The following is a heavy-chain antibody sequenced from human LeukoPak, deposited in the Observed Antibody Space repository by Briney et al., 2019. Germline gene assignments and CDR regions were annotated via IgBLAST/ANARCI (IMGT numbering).Heavy chain of an antibody. V-gene: IGHV3-30*02. CDR2: IRNDGSNK. D-gene: IGHD3-3*01. CDR3: AKDPTHYRVWDYDEAIGLSY. J-gene: IGHJ4*02. CDR1: GFTFSSYG. Sequence: PGGSLRLSCAASGFTFSSYGMRWVRQAPGKGLEWVAFIRNDGSNKYYADSVKGRFTISRDNSKNTLNLKMNSMRAEDTAVYYCAKDPTHYRVWDYDEAIGLSYWGQGTLVTVSS.